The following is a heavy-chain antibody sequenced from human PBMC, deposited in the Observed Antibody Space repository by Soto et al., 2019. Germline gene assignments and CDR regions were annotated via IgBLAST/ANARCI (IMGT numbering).Heavy chain of an antibody. CDR3: ARIYGIWSGYRYNWFDP. J-gene: IGHJ5*02. Sequence: PSETLSLTCAVYGGSFSGYYWSWIRQPPGKGLEWIGEINHSGSTNYNPSLKSRVTISVDTSKNQFSLKLSSVTAADTAVYYCARIYGIWSGYRYNWFDPWGQGTLVTVSS. V-gene: IGHV4-34*01. CDR1: GGSFSGYY. D-gene: IGHD3-3*01. CDR2: INHSGST.